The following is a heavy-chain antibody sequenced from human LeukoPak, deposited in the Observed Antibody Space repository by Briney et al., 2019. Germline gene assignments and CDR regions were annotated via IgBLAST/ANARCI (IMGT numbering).Heavy chain of an antibody. D-gene: IGHD5-12*01. CDR2: ISSSSSTM. V-gene: IGHV3-48*02. Sequence: AGGSLRLSCAASGFTFSSYSMNWVRQAPGKGLEWVSYISSSSSTMYYADSVKGRFTISRDNAKNSLYLQMNSLRDEDTAVYYCARIYSGYSSNLVDYWGQGTLVTVSS. CDR3: ARIYSGYSSNLVDY. CDR1: GFTFSSYS. J-gene: IGHJ4*02.